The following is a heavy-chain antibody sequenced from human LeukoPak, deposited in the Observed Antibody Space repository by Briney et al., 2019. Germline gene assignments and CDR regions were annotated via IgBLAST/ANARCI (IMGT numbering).Heavy chain of an antibody. CDR2: ISGSGGST. CDR1: GGSISSSN. Sequence: GTLSLTCAVSGGSISSSNWWSWVRQAPGKGLEWVSAISGSGGSTYYADSVKGRFTISRDNSKNTLYLQMNSLRAEDTAVYYCAKGTRITMVRGALDYWGQGTLVTVSS. J-gene: IGHJ4*02. V-gene: IGHV3-23*01. CDR3: AKGTRITMVRGALDY. D-gene: IGHD3-10*01.